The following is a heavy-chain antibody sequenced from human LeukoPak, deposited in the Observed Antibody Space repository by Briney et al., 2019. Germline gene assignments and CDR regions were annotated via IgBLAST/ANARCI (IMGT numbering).Heavy chain of an antibody. CDR1: GYTFTSYG. J-gene: IGHJ5*02. Sequence: GASVKVSCKASGYTFTSYGISWVRQAPGQGLEWMGWISAYNGNTNYAQELQGRVTMTTDTSTSTAYMELRSLRSDDTAVYYCAREFRVSYGLDRGNWFDPWGQGTLVTVSS. V-gene: IGHV1-18*01. CDR3: AREFRVSYGLDRGNWFDP. D-gene: IGHD5-18*01. CDR2: ISAYNGNT.